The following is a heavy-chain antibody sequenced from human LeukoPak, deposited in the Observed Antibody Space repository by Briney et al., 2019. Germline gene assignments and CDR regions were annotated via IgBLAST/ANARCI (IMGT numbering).Heavy chain of an antibody. D-gene: IGHD2-15*01. J-gene: IGHJ3*02. Sequence: GGSLRLSCSASGFTFSNYAMHWVRQAPGKGLEYVSAISSNGGSTYYADSEKGRFTISRDNSKNTLYLQMSSLRAEDTAVYYCVKALGYCSGGSCLAFDIWGQGTMVTVSS. V-gene: IGHV3-64D*06. CDR1: GFTFSNYA. CDR3: VKALGYCSGGSCLAFDI. CDR2: ISSNGGST.